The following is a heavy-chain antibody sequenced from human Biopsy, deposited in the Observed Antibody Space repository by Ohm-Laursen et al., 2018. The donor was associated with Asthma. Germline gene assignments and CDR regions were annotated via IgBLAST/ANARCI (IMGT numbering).Heavy chain of an antibody. CDR1: GGSINNFY. CDR3: ARGVDRVTGLLDPFDS. J-gene: IGHJ4*02. D-gene: IGHD2-21*02. V-gene: IGHV4-59*01. Sequence: SETLSLTCTVSGGSINNFYWSWIRQPPGKGLESIGHVYYSGSTNYNPSLKSRVTISIDVSKNQFSLKLTSVTAADTAVYYCARGVDRVTGLLDPFDSWGQGTLATVSS. CDR2: VYYSGST.